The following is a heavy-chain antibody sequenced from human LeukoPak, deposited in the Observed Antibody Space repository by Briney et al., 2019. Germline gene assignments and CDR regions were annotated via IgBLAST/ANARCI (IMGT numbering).Heavy chain of an antibody. CDR1: GGSISSSSYY. J-gene: IGHJ4*02. Sequence: SETLTLTCTVSGGSISSSSYYWGWIRQPPGKGLEWIGSIYYSGSTYYNPSPKSRVTISVDTSKNQFSLKLSSVTAADTAVYYCAQSSGWYDYWGQGTLVTVSS. V-gene: IGHV4-39*01. CDR3: AQSSGWYDY. D-gene: IGHD6-19*01. CDR2: IYYSGST.